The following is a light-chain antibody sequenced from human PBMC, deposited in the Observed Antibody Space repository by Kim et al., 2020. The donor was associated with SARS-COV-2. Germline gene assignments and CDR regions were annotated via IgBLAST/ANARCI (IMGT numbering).Light chain of an antibody. J-gene: IGKJ5*01. CDR1: QCVSTD. CDR2: GAS. CDR3: QQYKNWPPIT. V-gene: IGKV3D-15*01. Sequence: SPGARATLSGRASQCVSTDVAWYQEKSGQAPRLLIFGASTRATGIPARFSGSGSGTEFTLTISGLQSEDLSVYYCQQYKNWPPITFRQGTRLEIK.